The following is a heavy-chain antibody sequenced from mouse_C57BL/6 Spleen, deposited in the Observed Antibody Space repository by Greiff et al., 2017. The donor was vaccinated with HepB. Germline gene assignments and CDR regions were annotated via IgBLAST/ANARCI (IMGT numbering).Heavy chain of an antibody. CDR2: IDPSDSYT. Sequence: QVQLQQPGAELVMPGASVKLSCKASGYTFTSYWMHWVKQRPGQGLEWIGEIDPSDSYTNYNQKFKGKSTLTVDKSSSTAYMQLSSLTSEDSAVYYCARTCDDGVFDDWGQGTTLTVSS. CDR3: ARTCDDGVFDD. D-gene: IGHD2-12*01. CDR1: GYTFTSYW. J-gene: IGHJ2*01. V-gene: IGHV1-69*01.